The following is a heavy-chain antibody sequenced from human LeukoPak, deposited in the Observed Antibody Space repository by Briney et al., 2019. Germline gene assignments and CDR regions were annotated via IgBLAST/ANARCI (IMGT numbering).Heavy chain of an antibody. Sequence: PSETLSLTCAVYGGSFSGYYWSWIRQPPGKGLEWIGEINHSGSTNYNPSLKSRVTISVDTSKNQFSLKLSSVTAADTAVYYCARPTSVRGLMFDYWGQGTLVTVSS. D-gene: IGHD3-10*01. CDR3: ARPTSVRGLMFDY. J-gene: IGHJ4*02. CDR1: GGSFSGYY. CDR2: INHSGST. V-gene: IGHV4-34*01.